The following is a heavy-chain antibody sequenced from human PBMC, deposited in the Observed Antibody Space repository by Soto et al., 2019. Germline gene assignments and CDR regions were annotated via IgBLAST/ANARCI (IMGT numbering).Heavy chain of an antibody. J-gene: IGHJ4*02. CDR3: ARVGTIKVFYYFDY. V-gene: IGHV4-31*11. CDR1: GDTISTGGSS. CDR2: IYYSGST. D-gene: IGHD3-3*01. Sequence: SETLSLTCDVSGDTISTGGSSWSWIRQHPGKGLEWIGYIYYSGSTYYNPSLKSRVTISVDTSKNQFSLKLRSVTAADTAVYYCARVGTIKVFYYFDYCGQGTLVTVSS.